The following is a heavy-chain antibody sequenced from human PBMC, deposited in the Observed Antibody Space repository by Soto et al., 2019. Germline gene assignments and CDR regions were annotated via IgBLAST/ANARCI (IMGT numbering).Heavy chain of an antibody. Sequence: PSETLSLTCAVSGGSISSGGYSWSWIRQPPGKGLEWIGYIYHSGSTNYNPSLKSRVTISVDTSKNQFSLKLSSVTAADTAVYYCARGGYDILTGYRNWFDPWGQGTLVTVS. CDR3: ARGGYDILTGYRNWFDP. J-gene: IGHJ5*02. V-gene: IGHV4-30-2*01. CDR1: GGSISSGGYS. CDR2: IYHSGST. D-gene: IGHD3-9*01.